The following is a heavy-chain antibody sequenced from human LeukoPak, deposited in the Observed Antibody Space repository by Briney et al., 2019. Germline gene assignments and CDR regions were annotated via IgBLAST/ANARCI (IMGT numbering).Heavy chain of an antibody. D-gene: IGHD2-15*01. J-gene: IGHJ4*02. CDR1: GGSISSGSRY. CDR3: ASHCGGSCFS. Sequence: SETLSLICSVSGGSISSGSRYWGWIRQPPGKGLEWIASIYYTGTTYYNLSLKSRVTMSVDTSKDQFSLKLSSMTAADTAVYYCASHCGGSCFSWGQGTLVTVSS. CDR2: IYYTGTT. V-gene: IGHV4-39*01.